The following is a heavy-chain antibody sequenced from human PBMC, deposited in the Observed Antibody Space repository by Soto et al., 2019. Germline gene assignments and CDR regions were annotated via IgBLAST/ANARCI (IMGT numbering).Heavy chain of an antibody. V-gene: IGHV1-46*01. CDR1: GYIFTNYY. Sequence: ASVKVSCKASGYIFTNYYIHWARQAPGQGLEWMAIINPLPTSGSTNYAQEFQGRVTVTSDTSTSTVYMELSSLRSDDTAIYYCARDLAAAAYWGQGTLVTVSS. J-gene: IGHJ4*02. D-gene: IGHD6-13*01. CDR2: INPLPTSGST. CDR3: ARDLAAAAY.